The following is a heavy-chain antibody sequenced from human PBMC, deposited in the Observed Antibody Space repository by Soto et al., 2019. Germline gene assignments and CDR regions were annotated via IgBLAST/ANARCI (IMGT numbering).Heavy chain of an antibody. CDR3: SRAVPDYDFWSGPYDYYYGMDV. V-gene: IGHV1-69*13. CDR2: IIPIFGTA. J-gene: IGHJ6*02. Sequence: SVKVSCKASGGTFSSYAISWVRQAPGQGHEWKGGIIPIFGTANYAQKFQGRVTITADESTSTAYMGLSSLRSEDTAVYYCSRAVPDYDFWSGPYDYYYGMDVSGQGTTVTVSS. D-gene: IGHD3-3*01. CDR1: GGTFSSYA.